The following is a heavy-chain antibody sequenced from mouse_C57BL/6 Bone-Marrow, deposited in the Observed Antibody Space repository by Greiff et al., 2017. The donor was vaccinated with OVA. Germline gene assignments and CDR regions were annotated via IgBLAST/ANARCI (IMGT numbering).Heavy chain of an antibody. CDR2: SRNKANDYTT. Sequence: EVQLVESGGGLVQSGRSLRLSCATSGFTFSDFYMEWVRQAPGKGLEWIAASRNKANDYTTESNASVKGRFIVSRDTTQSILYLQMNALRAEDTAIYYCARDLCTGAMDYWGQGTSVTVSS. V-gene: IGHV7-1*01. CDR3: ARDLCTGAMDY. CDR1: GFTFSDFY. D-gene: IGHD1-1*01. J-gene: IGHJ4*01.